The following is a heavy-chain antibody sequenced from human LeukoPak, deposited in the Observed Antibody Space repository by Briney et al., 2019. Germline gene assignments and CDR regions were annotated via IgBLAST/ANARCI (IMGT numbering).Heavy chain of an antibody. Sequence: GGSLRLSCTASGFTFGDYAMSWVRQAPGKGLEWVGFIRSKAYGGTTEYAASVKGRFTISRDDSKSIAYLQMNSLKTEDTAVYYCTRGVYSYGTFDYWGQGTLVTVSS. J-gene: IGHJ4*02. V-gene: IGHV3-49*04. CDR1: GFTFGDYA. D-gene: IGHD5-18*01. CDR3: TRGVYSYGTFDY. CDR2: IRSKAYGGTT.